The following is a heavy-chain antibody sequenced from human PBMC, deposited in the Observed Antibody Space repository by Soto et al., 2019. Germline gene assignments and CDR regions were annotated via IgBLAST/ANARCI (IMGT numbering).Heavy chain of an antibody. D-gene: IGHD2-15*01. CDR3: AKESRWDY. J-gene: IGHJ4*02. Sequence: GGSLRLSCAASGFTFSSYGMHWVRQAPGKGLEWVAVISYDGSNKYYADSVKGRFTISRDNSKNTLYLQMNSLRAEDTAVYYCAKESRWDYWGQGTLVTVSS. CDR1: GFTFSSYG. V-gene: IGHV3-30*18. CDR2: ISYDGSNK.